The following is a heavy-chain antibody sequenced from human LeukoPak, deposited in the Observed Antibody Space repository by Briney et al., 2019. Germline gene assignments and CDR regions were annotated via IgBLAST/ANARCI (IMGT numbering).Heavy chain of an antibody. CDR1: GFTFSSYA. CDR2: ISGSGGTT. Sequence: GGSLRLSCAAAGFTFSSYAMSWVRQAPGKGREWVSAISGSGGTTYYAYSVKGRYSITRDNSRNTLYLQMNSLIAEDTAVYYCAKVSTYGDDYHDAFDIWGRGKMVTVSS. V-gene: IGHV3-23*01. J-gene: IGHJ3*02. D-gene: IGHD4-17*01. CDR3: AKVSTYGDDYHDAFDI.